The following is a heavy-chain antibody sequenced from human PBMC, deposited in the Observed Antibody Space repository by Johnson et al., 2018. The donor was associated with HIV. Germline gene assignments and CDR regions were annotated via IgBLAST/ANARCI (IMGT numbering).Heavy chain of an antibody. V-gene: IGHV3-30*03. CDR3: ARDGTRYYYDSSGSRGTFDI. Sequence: QVQLVESGGGLVQPGRSLRLSCAASGFTFSSYGMHWVRQAPGKGLEWVAVISYDGSNKYYADSVKGRFTISRDNSKNTLYLQMNSLRAEDTAVYYCARDGTRYYYDSSGSRGTFDIWGQGTMVTVSS. J-gene: IGHJ3*02. CDR1: GFTFSSYG. CDR2: ISYDGSNK. D-gene: IGHD3-22*01.